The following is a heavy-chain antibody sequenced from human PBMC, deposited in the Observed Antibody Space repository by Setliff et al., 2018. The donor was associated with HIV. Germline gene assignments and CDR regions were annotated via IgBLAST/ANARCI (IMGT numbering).Heavy chain of an antibody. CDR2: IYPGDSDT. D-gene: IGHD3-10*01. CDR1: GYSFTNYW. J-gene: IGHJ4*02. V-gene: IGHV5-51*01. Sequence: GESLKISCRGSGYSFTNYWIAWLRQMPGKGLEWMGIIYPGDSDTRYSPSFQGQVTISADKSISTAYLQWSSLKASDTAMYYCARHGQYGSGSYYNRPFDYWGQGTLVTVSS. CDR3: ARHGQYGSGSYYNRPFDY.